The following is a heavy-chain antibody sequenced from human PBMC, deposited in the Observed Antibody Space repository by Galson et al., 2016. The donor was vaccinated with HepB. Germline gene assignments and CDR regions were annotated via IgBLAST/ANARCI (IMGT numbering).Heavy chain of an antibody. CDR1: GLTFSEYW. Sequence: SLRLSCAVSGLTFSEYWMTWVRQAPGKGLEWVANINQDGSDKSYVDSMKGRFTISRDNAKNPLYLQMNSLRAEDTAVYYCASIFRYSSSQHPGYWGQGTLVTVSS. D-gene: IGHD6-13*01. J-gene: IGHJ4*02. CDR3: ASIFRYSSSQHPGY. CDR2: INQDGSDK. V-gene: IGHV3-7*03.